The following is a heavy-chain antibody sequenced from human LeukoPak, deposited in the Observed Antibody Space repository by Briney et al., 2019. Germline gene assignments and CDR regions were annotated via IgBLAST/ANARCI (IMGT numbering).Heavy chain of an antibody. CDR1: GGSISSYY. CDR2: IYYSGST. V-gene: IGHV4-59*01. D-gene: IGHD3-10*01. Sequence: PSETLSLTCTVSGGSISSYYWSWIRQPAGKGLEWIGYIYYSGSTNYNPSLKSRVTISVDTSKNQFSLKLSSVTAADTAVYYCAGGGDSLGFGEPSFDYWGQGTLVTVSS. CDR3: AGGGDSLGFGEPSFDY. J-gene: IGHJ4*02.